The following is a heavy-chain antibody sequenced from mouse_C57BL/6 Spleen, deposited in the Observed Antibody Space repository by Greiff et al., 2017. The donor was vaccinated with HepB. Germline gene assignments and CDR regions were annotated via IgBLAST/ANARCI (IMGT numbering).Heavy chain of an antibody. CDR3: ARYDGYPYAMDY. J-gene: IGHJ4*01. CDR2: INPNNGGT. CDR1: GYTFTDYN. D-gene: IGHD2-3*01. V-gene: IGHV1-18*01. Sequence: SGPELVKPGASVKIPCKASGYTFTDYNMDWVKQSHGKSLEWIGDINPNNGGTIYNQKFKGKATLTVDKSSSTAYMELRSLTSEDTAVYYCARYDGYPYAMDYWGQGTSVTVSS.